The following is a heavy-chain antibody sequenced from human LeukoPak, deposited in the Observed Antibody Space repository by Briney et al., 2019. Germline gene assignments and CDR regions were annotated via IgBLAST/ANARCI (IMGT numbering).Heavy chain of an antibody. CDR1: GFTFSRYS. V-gene: IGHV3-21*01. Sequence: GGSLRLSCAASGFTFSRYSMNWVRQAPGKGLEWVSSISGSSSYKYYADSVKGRFTISRDNAKNSLYLQMNSLRAEDTAVYYCARGGRWDHSRGYSYRRPFDYWGQGTLVTVSS. D-gene: IGHD5-18*01. CDR2: ISGSSSYK. J-gene: IGHJ4*02. CDR3: ARGGRWDHSRGYSYRRPFDY.